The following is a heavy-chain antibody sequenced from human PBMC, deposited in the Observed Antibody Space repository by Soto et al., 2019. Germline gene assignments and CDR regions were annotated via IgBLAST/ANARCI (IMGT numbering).Heavy chain of an antibody. D-gene: IGHD4-17*01. Sequence: QVQLVQSGAEVKKPGSSVKVSCKASGGTFSSYAISWVRQAPGQGLEWMGGIIPIFGTANYAQKFQGRVTITADESTSTAYMELSSLRSEGTAVYYCASSYGDYSFGAFDIWGQGTMVTVSS. CDR3: ASSYGDYSFGAFDI. CDR2: IIPIFGTA. CDR1: GGTFSSYA. J-gene: IGHJ3*02. V-gene: IGHV1-69*01.